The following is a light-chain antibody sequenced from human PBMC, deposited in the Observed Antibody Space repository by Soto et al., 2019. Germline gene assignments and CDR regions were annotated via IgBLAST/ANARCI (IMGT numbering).Light chain of an antibody. CDR1: SSNIGSNY. V-gene: IGLV1-47*01. J-gene: IGLJ1*01. Sequence: QAVVTQPPSASGTPGQRVTISCSGSSSNIGSNYVYWYQQLPGTAPKLLIYRNSQRPSGVPDRFSGSKSGTSASLAISGPRSEDEADYYCAAWDDSLSGYVFGTGTKVTVL. CDR2: RNS. CDR3: AAWDDSLSGYV.